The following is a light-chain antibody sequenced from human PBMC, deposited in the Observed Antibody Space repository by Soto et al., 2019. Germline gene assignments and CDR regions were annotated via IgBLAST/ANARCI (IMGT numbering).Light chain of an antibody. Sequence: SYELTQPPSVSVAPGQTASIACGGDNIGSKSVHWYQQKPGQAPVLVVFDDTDRPSGIPERFSGSNSGNTATLTISRVEVGDEVDYYCQVWDNGSDHYVFGVGTRSPS. CDR3: QVWDNGSDHYV. CDR2: DDT. J-gene: IGLJ1*01. V-gene: IGLV3-21*02. CDR1: NIGSKS.